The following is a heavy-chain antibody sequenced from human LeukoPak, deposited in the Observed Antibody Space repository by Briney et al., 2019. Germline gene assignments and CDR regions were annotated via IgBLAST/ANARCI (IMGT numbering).Heavy chain of an antibody. V-gene: IGHV4-34*01. Sequence: SETLSLTCAVYGGSFSGYYWSWTRQPPGKGLEWIGEINHSGSTNYNPSLKSRVTISVDTSKNQFSLKLSSVTAADTAVYYCARDRKKIAAAGTSGRYYYYYYGMDVWGQGTTVTVSS. CDR2: INHSGST. D-gene: IGHD6-13*01. CDR1: GGSFSGYY. CDR3: ARDRKKIAAAGTSGRYYYYYYGMDV. J-gene: IGHJ6*02.